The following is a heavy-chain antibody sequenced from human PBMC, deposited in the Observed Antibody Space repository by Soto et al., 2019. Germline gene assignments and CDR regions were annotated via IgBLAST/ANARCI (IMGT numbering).Heavy chain of an antibody. D-gene: IGHD5-18*01. CDR2: IYYSEST. V-gene: IGHV4-31*02. Sequence: PSETLSLTCTVSGGSISSGSYFWSWIRQHPGKGLEWIGYIYYSESTHYNPSLKSRVTISLDTSKNQFSLRLSSMTAADTAVYYCARVKYSYGYTVDYWGQGTLVTVSS. CDR1: GGSISSGSYF. J-gene: IGHJ4*02. CDR3: ARVKYSYGYTVDY.